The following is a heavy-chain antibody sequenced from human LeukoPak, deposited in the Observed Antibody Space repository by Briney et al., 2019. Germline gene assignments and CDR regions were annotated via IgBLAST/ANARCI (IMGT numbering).Heavy chain of an antibody. Sequence: PGGSLRLSCATSGFTFSNAWMSWVRQAPGKGLEWVGRIKSKTDGGTTDYAAPVKGRFTISRDDSKNTLYLQMNSLKTEDTAVYYCTTGADTAMVKSGAYWGQGTLVTVSS. CDR3: TTGADTAMVKSGAY. CDR1: GFTFSNAW. J-gene: IGHJ4*02. CDR2: IKSKTDGGTT. V-gene: IGHV3-15*01. D-gene: IGHD5-18*01.